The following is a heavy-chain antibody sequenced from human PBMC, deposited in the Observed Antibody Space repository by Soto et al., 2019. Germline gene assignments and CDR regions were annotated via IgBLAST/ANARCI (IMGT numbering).Heavy chain of an antibody. CDR2: VHYSGTT. CDR1: GGSISSYY. D-gene: IGHD2-2*01. J-gene: IGHJ4*02. Sequence: SETLSLTCTVSGGSISSYYWSWIRQPPGKGLEWIGYVHYSGTTNYNPSLRSRVATSIDTSKNQFSLRLSSVTAADTAIYYCARLHCISTTCNSRHLDFWGQGTLVTVSS. V-gene: IGHV4-59*01. CDR3: ARLHCISTTCNSRHLDF.